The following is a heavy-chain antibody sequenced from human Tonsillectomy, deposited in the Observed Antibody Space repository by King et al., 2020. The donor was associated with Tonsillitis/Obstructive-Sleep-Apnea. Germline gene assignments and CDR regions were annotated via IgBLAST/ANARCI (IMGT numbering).Heavy chain of an antibody. CDR2: ISGSGGST. D-gene: IGHD4-11*01. V-gene: IGHV3-23*04. J-gene: IGHJ3*02. CDR3: AKDLGTTVTTRDAFDI. CDR1: GFTFSSYA. Sequence: VQLVESGGGLVQPGGSLRLSCAASGFTFSSYAMSWVRQAPGKGLEWVSAISGSGGSTYYADSVKGRFTISRDNSKNTPYLQMNSLRAEDTDVYYCAKDLGTTVTTRDAFDIWGKGTMVTVSS.